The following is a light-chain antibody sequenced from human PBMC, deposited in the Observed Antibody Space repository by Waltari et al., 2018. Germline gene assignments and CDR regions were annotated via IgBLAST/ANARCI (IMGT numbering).Light chain of an antibody. CDR1: QSLLSSDGNTY. V-gene: IGKV2-30*01. Sequence: DVVMTQTPLSLSVTLGQSASISCRSSQSLLSSDGNTYVSWFHQRPGQSPRRLFYKVSFRDSEVPDRISSRGSDTDFSLDITSVEAEDVGLYFCMQGTHWPPLTFGGGTKVEI. CDR3: MQGTHWPPLT. J-gene: IGKJ4*01. CDR2: KVS.